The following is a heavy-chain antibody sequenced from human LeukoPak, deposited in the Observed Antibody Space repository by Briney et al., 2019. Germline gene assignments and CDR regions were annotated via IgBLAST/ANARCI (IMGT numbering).Heavy chain of an antibody. J-gene: IGHJ6*02. CDR2: IYYSGST. CDR3: ARGSLYYDSSGYSNYYYYYGMDV. D-gene: IGHD3-22*01. Sequence: SETLSLTCTVSGGSISSYYWSWIRQPPGKGLEWIGYIYYSGSTNYNPSLKSRVTISVDTSKNQFSLKLSSVTAADTAVYYCARGSLYYDSSGYSNYYYYYGMDVWGQGTTVTVSS. V-gene: IGHV4-59*01. CDR1: GGSISSYY.